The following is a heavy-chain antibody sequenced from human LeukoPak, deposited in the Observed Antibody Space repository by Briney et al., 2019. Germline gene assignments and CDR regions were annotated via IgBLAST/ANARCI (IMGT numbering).Heavy chain of an antibody. J-gene: IGHJ4*02. CDR1: GFTFSSSA. CDR2: ISGDGGST. Sequence: GGSLRLSCAASGFTFSSSAMSWVRQAPGRGLEWVSAISGDGGSTFYADSVKGRFTISRDNSKNSLYLQMNSLRSDDTALYYCARESESSGWYDYWGQGTLVTVSS. CDR3: ARESESSGWYDY. V-gene: IGHV3-43*02. D-gene: IGHD6-19*01.